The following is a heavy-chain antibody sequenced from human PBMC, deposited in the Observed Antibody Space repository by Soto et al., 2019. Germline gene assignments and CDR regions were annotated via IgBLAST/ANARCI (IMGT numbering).Heavy chain of an antibody. CDR3: AREVLWSRYFDY. CDR1: GFIFSNYV. D-gene: IGHD3-10*01. Sequence: QVQLVESGGGVVQLGRSLRLSCAASGFIFSNYVMYWVRQAPGKGLEWVAFMSYDGTTKYYADSVKGRFTISRDNSKNTLYLQMNSLRPEDTGVYYCAREVLWSRYFDYWGQGTLVTVSS. CDR2: MSYDGTTK. V-gene: IGHV3-30-3*01. J-gene: IGHJ4*02.